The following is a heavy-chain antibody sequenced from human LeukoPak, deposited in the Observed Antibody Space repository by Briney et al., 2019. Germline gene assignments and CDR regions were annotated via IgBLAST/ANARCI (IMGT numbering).Heavy chain of an antibody. Sequence: KPSETLSLTCAVSGYSISSGYYWGWLRQPPGKGLEWIGSIYHSGSTYYNPSLKSRVTISVDTSKNQFSLKLSSVTAADTAVYYCARGHIAAALFDYWGQGTLVTVSS. CDR2: IYHSGST. CDR3: ARGHIAAALFDY. V-gene: IGHV4-38-2*01. CDR1: GYSISSGYY. D-gene: IGHD6-13*01. J-gene: IGHJ4*02.